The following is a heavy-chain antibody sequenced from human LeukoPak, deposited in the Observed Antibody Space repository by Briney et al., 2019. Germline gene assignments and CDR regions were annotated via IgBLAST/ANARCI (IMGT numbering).Heavy chain of an antibody. Sequence: GGSLRLSCAASGFTFSSYAVSWVRQAPGKGLEWVSAISGSGGNTYYADSVKGRFTISRDNSKNTLYLQMNSLRAEDTAIYYCAKEDGVTMIVVARGMDVWGKGTTVTVSS. CDR2: ISGSGGNT. CDR3: AKEDGVTMIVVARGMDV. V-gene: IGHV3-23*01. CDR1: GFTFSSYA. D-gene: IGHD3-22*01. J-gene: IGHJ6*03.